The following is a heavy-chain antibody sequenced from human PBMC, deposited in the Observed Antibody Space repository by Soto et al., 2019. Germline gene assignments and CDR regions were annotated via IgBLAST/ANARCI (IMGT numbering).Heavy chain of an antibody. Sequence: SETLSLTCSVAGGTVSGDRYYWSWIRQSPGKGLEWIGYIYYSGSTNYNPSLKSRVTISVDTSKNQFSLKLRSVTAADTAVYYCARGNWKGDYWGQGTLVTVSS. CDR1: GGTVSGDRYY. V-gene: IGHV4-61*01. J-gene: IGHJ4*02. CDR2: IYYSGST. CDR3: ARGNWKGDY. D-gene: IGHD1-20*01.